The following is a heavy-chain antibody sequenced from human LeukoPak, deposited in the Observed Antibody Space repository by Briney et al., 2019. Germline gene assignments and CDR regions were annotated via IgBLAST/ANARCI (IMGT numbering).Heavy chain of an antibody. V-gene: IGHV3-11*04. CDR1: GFTFGDYY. CDR2: ISSSGSTI. J-gene: IGHJ4*02. D-gene: IGHD6-13*01. Sequence: PGGSLRLSCAASGFTFGDYYMSWIRQAPGKGLEWVSYISSSGSTIYYADSVKGRFTISRDNAKNSLYLQMNSLRAEDTAVYYCASVSSWYMVPEGVDYWGQGTLVTVSS. CDR3: ASVSSWYMVPEGVDY.